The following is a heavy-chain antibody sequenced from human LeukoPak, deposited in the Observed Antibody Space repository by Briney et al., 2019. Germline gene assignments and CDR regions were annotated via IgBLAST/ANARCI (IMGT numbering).Heavy chain of an antibody. CDR3: ARDQSIAAAGTPPCY. CDR1: GYTFTSYG. D-gene: IGHD6-13*01. Sequence: GASVKVSFKASGYTFTSYGISWVRQAPGQGLEWMGWISAYNGNTNYAQKLQGRVTMTTDTSTSTAYMELRSLRSDDTAVYYCARDQSIAAAGTPPCYWGQGTLVTVSS. V-gene: IGHV1-18*01. CDR2: ISAYNGNT. J-gene: IGHJ4*02.